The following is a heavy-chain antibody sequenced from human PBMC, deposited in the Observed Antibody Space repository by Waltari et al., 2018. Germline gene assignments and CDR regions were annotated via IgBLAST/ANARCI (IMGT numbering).Heavy chain of an antibody. D-gene: IGHD2-21*01. J-gene: IGHJ1*01. CDR3: ARDRGAYCGGDCYSEYFQH. V-gene: IGHV1-69*14. Sequence: QVKLVQSGAEVKKPGSSVKVSCKASGGTFSSYAISEVRQAPGQGLELMGGIIPIFGTANYAQKVQGRVTITADKSTSTAYMELSSLRSEDTAVYYCARDRGAYCGGDCYSEYFQHWGQGTLVTVSS. CDR1: GGTFSSYA. CDR2: IIPIFGTA.